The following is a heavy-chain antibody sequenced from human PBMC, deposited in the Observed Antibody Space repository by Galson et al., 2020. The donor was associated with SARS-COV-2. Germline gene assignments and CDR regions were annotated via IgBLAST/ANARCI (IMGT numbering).Heavy chain of an antibody. CDR3: AKLAEGRRTSEDY. CDR2: ISDSGTT. V-gene: IGHV4-59*08. CDR1: RGSLSGHF. Sequence: ETSETLSLTCTVSRGSLSGHFWSWIRQPPGKRLEWIGYISDSGTTNYNPSLNSRVTISLDTPKNQFSLKLRSVTAADTAVYYCAKLAEGRRTSEDYWGQGTLVTVSS. J-gene: IGHJ4*02.